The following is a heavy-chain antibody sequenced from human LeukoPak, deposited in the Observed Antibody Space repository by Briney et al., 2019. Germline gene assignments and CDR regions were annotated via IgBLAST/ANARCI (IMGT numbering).Heavy chain of an antibody. CDR1: GGSFSGYY. J-gene: IGHJ4*02. D-gene: IGHD3-10*01. CDR2: INHSGST. CDR3: ARVTVRGVTIFDY. V-gene: IGHV4-34*01. Sequence: SETLSLTCAVYGGSFSGYYWSWIRQPPGKGLEWIGEINHSGSTNYNPSLKSRVTISVDTSKNQFSLKLSSVTAADTAVYYCARVTVRGVTIFDYWGQGTLVTVSS.